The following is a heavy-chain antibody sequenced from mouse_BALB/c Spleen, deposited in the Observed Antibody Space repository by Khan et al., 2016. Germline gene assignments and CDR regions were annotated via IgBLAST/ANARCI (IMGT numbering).Heavy chain of an antibody. CDR2: IWGDGSK. Sequence: QVQLKESGPGLVAPSQSLSITCTVSGFSIIAYGVNWVRQTPGKGLEWLGMIWGDGSKDYNSALKSRLNITKDNSKSQVFLKMHRLHTDDTANYSWAIDGCGYYAMDYWGQGTSVPVSS. J-gene: IGHJ4*01. CDR1: GFSIIAYG. V-gene: IGHV2-6-7*01. CDR3: AIDGCGYYAMDY.